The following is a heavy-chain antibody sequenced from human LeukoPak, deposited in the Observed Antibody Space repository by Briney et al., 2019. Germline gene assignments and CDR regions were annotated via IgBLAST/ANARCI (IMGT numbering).Heavy chain of an antibody. CDR2: IFPGDSDT. CDR3: ARRYSSGGSTYFDY. V-gene: IGHV5-51*01. CDR1: XYXXTSSW. D-gene: IGHD2-15*01. Sequence: GESXXISFXGXXYXXTSSWIAWVRQMPGKGLEWMGSIFPGDSDTRYSPSFQGQVTISADKSISTAYLQWSSLKASDTAMYYCARRYSSGGSTYFDYWGQGTLVSVSS. J-gene: IGHJ4*02.